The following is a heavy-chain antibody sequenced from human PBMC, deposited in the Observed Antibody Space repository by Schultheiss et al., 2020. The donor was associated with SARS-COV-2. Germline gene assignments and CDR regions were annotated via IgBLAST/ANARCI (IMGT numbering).Heavy chain of an antibody. J-gene: IGHJ4*02. Sequence: GGSLRLSCAASGFTFSDNFMDWVRQAPGKGLEWVARCRDKANSYSTQYAASVKGRFTISRDDSKNSLYLQMNSLTTEDTAVYYCTRAAFDWGQGTLVTVSS. CDR3: TRAAFD. D-gene: IGHD3-3*02. V-gene: IGHV3-72*01. CDR1: GFTFSDNF. CDR2: CRDKANSYST.